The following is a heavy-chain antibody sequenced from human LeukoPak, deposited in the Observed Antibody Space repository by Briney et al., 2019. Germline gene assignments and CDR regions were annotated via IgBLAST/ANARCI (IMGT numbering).Heavy chain of an antibody. V-gene: IGHV3-74*01. D-gene: IGHD4-23*01. CDR2: IASDGSST. CDR3: ARGRPHGNYY. CDR1: GFTFSSYW. J-gene: IGHJ4*02. Sequence: PGGSLRLSCAASGFTFSSYWMNWVRQAPGKGLVWVSRIASDGSSTTYADSVKGRFSISRDNAKNTLYLQMNSLGVEDTAVYYCARGRPHGNYYRGQGTRVTVSS.